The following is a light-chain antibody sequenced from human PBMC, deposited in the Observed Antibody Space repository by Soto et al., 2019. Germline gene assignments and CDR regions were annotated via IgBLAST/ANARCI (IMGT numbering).Light chain of an antibody. J-gene: IGLJ1*01. V-gene: IGLV1-44*01. CDR2: SND. Sequence: QPVLTQPPSASGTPGQRVTVSCSGSSSNIASNTVNWYQQLPGTAPKLLIYSNDQRPSGVPDRFSASKSGTSASLAISGPPSEDEADYYWASWDDSLNCHVFGTGTKLTVL. CDR3: ASWDDSLNCHV. CDR1: SSNIASNT.